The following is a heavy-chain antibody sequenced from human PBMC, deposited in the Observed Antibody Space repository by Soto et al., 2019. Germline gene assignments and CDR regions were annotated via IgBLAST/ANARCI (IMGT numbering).Heavy chain of an antibody. V-gene: IGHV1-3*01. CDR3: AKIATVPAALDY. CDR2: INAGNGNT. Sequence: QVQLVQSGAEVKKPGASVKVSCKASGYTFTSYAMHWVRQAPGQRLERMGWINAGNGNTKYSQKFQGRVTITRDTAASTADMELSSLRSEDTAVYFCAKIATVPAALDYWGQGTLVTVSS. D-gene: IGHD2-2*01. J-gene: IGHJ4*02. CDR1: GYTFTSYA.